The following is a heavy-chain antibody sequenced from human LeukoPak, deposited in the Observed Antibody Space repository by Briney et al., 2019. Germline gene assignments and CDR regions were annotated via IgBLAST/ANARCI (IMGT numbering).Heavy chain of an antibody. D-gene: IGHD3-10*01. CDR1: GDSVSSNSAA. J-gene: IGHJ4*02. CDR3: AREAGDMVRRAVDY. Sequence: SQTLSLTCAISGDSVSSNSAAWNWIRQPPSRGLEWLGRTYYRSKWYNDYAVSVKSRITINPDTSKNQFSLQLNSVTPEDTAVYYCAREAGDMVRRAVDYWGQGTLVTVSS. CDR2: TYYRSKWYN. V-gene: IGHV6-1*01.